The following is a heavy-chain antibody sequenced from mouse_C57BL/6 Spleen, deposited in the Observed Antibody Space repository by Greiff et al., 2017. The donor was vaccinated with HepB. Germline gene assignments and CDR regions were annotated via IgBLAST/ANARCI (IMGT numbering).Heavy chain of an antibody. V-gene: IGHV2-5*01. D-gene: IGHD4-1*01. CDR3: AKMGVTGTDAMDY. Sequence: QVQLQQSGPGLVQPSQSLSITCTVSGFSLTSYGVHWVRQSPGKGLEWLGVIWRGGSTDYNAAFMSRLSITKDNSKSQVFFKMNSLRTEDTAIYYCAKMGVTGTDAMDYWGQGTSVTVSS. J-gene: IGHJ4*01. CDR1: GFSLTSYG. CDR2: IWRGGST.